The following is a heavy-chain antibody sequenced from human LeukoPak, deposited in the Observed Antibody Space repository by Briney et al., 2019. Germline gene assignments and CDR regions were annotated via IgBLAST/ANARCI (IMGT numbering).Heavy chain of an antibody. D-gene: IGHD2-2*01. CDR1: GGSISNYY. J-gene: IGHJ6*03. Sequence: SETLSLTCTVSGGSISNYYWTWIRQPPGKGLEWIGNIYSSGSTNYNPSLKSRVTISVDTSKNQFSLKLSSVTAADTAVYYCARAQVSYSCNSSSCSYYYYYMDVWGKGTTVTVSS. CDR3: ARAQVSYSCNSSSCSYYYYYMDV. V-gene: IGHV4-59*01. CDR2: IYSSGST.